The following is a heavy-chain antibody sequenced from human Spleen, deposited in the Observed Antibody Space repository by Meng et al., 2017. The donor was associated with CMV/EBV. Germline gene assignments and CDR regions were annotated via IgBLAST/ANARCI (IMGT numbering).Heavy chain of an antibody. CDR3: ARVNYYYGMDV. Sequence: GGSLRLSCVVSGFTFNSYSMTWVRQAPGKGLEWVSSISSSSSYIYYADSVKGRFTISRDNAKNSLYLQMNSLRAEDTAVYYCARVNYYYGMDVWGQGTTVTVSS. CDR1: GFTFNSYS. CDR2: ISSSSSYI. V-gene: IGHV3-21*01. J-gene: IGHJ6*02.